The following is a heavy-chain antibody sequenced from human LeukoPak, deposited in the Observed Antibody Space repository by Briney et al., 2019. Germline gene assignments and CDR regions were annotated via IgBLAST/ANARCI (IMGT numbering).Heavy chain of an antibody. D-gene: IGHD1-1*01. J-gene: IGHJ6*02. Sequence: PSETLSLTCTVSGGSISSYYWSWIRQPPGKGLEWIGYIYYSGSTNYNPSLKSRVTISVDTSKNQFSLKLSPVTAADTAVYYCASGTLHYGMDVWGQGTTVTVSS. CDR2: IYYSGST. CDR1: GGSISSYY. CDR3: ASGTLHYGMDV. V-gene: IGHV4-59*01.